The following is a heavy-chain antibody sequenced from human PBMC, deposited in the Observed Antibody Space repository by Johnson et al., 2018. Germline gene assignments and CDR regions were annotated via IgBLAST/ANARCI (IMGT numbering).Heavy chain of an antibody. J-gene: IGHJ1*01. Sequence: QVQLQESGPGLVKPSETLSLTCSVSGGSISSSYWSWIRQSPGKGLEWIGYIYYIGNTNYNPSLKSRVTISVDTFKNQFSLKLSSVTAAETAVYYCARGRYCSGGSCLLRPRPGYFHYWGQGTLVTVSS. CDR2: IYYIGNT. D-gene: IGHD2-15*01. CDR1: GGSISSSY. V-gene: IGHV4-59*12. CDR3: ARGRYCSGGSCLLRPRPGYFHY.